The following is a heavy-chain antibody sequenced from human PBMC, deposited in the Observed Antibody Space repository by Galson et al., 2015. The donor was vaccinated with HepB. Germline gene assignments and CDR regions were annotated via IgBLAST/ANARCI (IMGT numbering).Heavy chain of an antibody. CDR2: ISSSSSYI. CDR1: GFTFSSYS. V-gene: IGHV3-21*01. Sequence: SLRLSCAASGFTFSSYSMNWVRQAPGKGLEWVSSISSSSSYIYYADSVKGRFTISRDNAKNSLYLQMNSLRAEDTAVYYCARDLADFWSPYYFDYWGQGTLVTVSS. CDR3: ARDLADFWSPYYFDY. J-gene: IGHJ4*02. D-gene: IGHD3-3*01.